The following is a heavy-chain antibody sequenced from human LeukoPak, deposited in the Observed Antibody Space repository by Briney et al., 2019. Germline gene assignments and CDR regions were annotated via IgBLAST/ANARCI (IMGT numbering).Heavy chain of an antibody. V-gene: IGHV3-23*01. CDR1: GFTFSSYA. D-gene: IGHD1-26*01. J-gene: IGHJ3*02. CDR3: AKDPAGHVGAFDI. CDR2: ISGSGGST. Sequence: SGGSLRLSCAASGFTFSSYAMSWVRQAPGKGLEWVSAISGSGGSTYYADSVKGRFTISRDNSKNTLYLQMNSLRAEDTAVYYCAKDPAGHVGAFDIWGQGTMVTVSS.